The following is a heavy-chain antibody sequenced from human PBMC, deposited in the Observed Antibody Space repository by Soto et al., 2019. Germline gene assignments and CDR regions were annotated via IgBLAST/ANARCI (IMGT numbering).Heavy chain of an antibody. Sequence: PSETLSLTCTVSGGSLSSYSWSWIRQPPGKGLEWIGYIYYSGSTNYNPSLKSRVTISVDTSKNQFSLKLSSVTAADTAVYYCARLLFGAANWFDPWGQGTLVTVS. CDR3: ARLLFGAANWFDP. CDR2: IYYSGST. V-gene: IGHV4-59*01. D-gene: IGHD3-10*01. J-gene: IGHJ5*02. CDR1: GGSLSSYS.